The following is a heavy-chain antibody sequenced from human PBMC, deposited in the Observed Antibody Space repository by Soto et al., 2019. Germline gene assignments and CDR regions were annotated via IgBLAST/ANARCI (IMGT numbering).Heavy chain of an antibody. J-gene: IGHJ4*02. CDR2: IYSGGYT. Sequence: EVQLVESGGGLIQPGGSLRLSCAASGFTVSSNYMSWVRQAPGKGLEWVSLIYSGGYTYYADSVKGRFTISRDNSKNTLDLQMNSLRAEDTAVYYCARDLGWDGGTGEHWGQVTLVTVSS. V-gene: IGHV3-53*01. CDR3: ARDLGWDGGTGEH. CDR1: GFTVSSNY. D-gene: IGHD7-27*01.